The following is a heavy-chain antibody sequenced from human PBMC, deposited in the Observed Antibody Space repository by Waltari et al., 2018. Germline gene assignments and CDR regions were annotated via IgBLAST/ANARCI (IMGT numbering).Heavy chain of an antibody. Sequence: QLVGSGGGVVKPAGSLRLSCAASGLTFRNYGMHWVRQSPGKGLEWVAVILSDGSNEYYADSVKGRFTISRDNSKNTLYLQMNSLRVQDTAVYYCARGSYSSGCDFWGQGTQVTVSS. J-gene: IGHJ4*02. CDR1: GLTFRNYG. CDR3: ARGSYSSGCDF. CDR2: ILSDGSNE. D-gene: IGHD6-19*01. V-gene: IGHV3-30*03.